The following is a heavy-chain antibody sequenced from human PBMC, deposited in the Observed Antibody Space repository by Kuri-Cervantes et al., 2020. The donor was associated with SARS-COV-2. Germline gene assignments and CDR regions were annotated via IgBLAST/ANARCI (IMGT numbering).Heavy chain of an antibody. J-gene: IGHJ6*02. CDR2: IKLESEGRAT. D-gene: IGHD4-23*01. CDR3: STFPTVVGYYYNAVDV. Sequence: GGSLRLSCAASGFTFSTSWMHWVRQAPGKGLEWVGFIKLESEGRATDYAAPVRGRFTISRDDSKNTLYLQMNILKAEDTAVYYCSTFPTVVGYYYNAVDVWGQGTTVTVSS. CDR1: GFTFSTSW. V-gene: IGHV3-15*07.